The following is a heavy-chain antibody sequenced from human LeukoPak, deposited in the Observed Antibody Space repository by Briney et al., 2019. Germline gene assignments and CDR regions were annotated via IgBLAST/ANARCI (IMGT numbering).Heavy chain of an antibody. Sequence: GASVKVSCKASGYTFTSYGISWVRQAPGQGLEWMGWISAYNDNTNYAQTLQGRVTMTTDTSTSTAYMELRSLRSDDTAVYYCARDRKVAAAVAEYFQHWGQGTLVTVSS. J-gene: IGHJ1*01. CDR3: ARDRKVAAAVAEYFQH. V-gene: IGHV1-18*04. CDR1: GYTFTSYG. D-gene: IGHD6-13*01. CDR2: ISAYNDNT.